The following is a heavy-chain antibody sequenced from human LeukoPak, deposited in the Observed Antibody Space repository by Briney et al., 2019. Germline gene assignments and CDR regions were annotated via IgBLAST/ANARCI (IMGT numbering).Heavy chain of an antibody. Sequence: GESLKISCKGSGYSFTSYWIGWVRQMPGKGLEWMGIIYPGDSDTRYSPSFQGQVTISADKSISTAYLQWSSLEASDTAMYYCARQRSAVAGPYYCYYMDVWGKGTTVTISS. CDR1: GYSFTSYW. CDR3: ARQRSAVAGPYYCYYMDV. J-gene: IGHJ6*03. V-gene: IGHV5-51*01. D-gene: IGHD6-19*01. CDR2: IYPGDSDT.